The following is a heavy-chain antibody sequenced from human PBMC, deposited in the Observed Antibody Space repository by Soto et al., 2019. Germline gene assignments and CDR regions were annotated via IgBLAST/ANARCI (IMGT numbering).Heavy chain of an antibody. CDR3: ATKITFGGVSDY. J-gene: IGHJ4*02. D-gene: IGHD3-16*01. Sequence: EVQLLESGGGLVQPGGSLRLSCAASGFTFSDYGMNWIRQAPGKGLEWVSTISGSGDSAYYADSVKGRFTISRDNSKNTLYQQMDSLRAEDAAVYYCATKITFGGVSDYWGQGTLVTVSS. CDR2: ISGSGDSA. V-gene: IGHV3-23*01. CDR1: GFTFSDYG.